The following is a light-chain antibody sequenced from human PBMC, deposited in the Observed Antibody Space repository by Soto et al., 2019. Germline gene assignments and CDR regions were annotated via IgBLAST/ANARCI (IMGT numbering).Light chain of an antibody. Sequence: QSVLTQPPSVSGAPGQRVTISCTGSSSNIGAGYGVHWYQQLPGTAPKLLIYGNSNRPSGVPDRFSGSKSGTSASLANTGLQAEDEADYYCQSYDSSLSGWVFGGGTKLTVL. CDR1: SSNIGAGYG. V-gene: IGLV1-40*01. CDR2: GNS. CDR3: QSYDSSLSGWV. J-gene: IGLJ3*02.